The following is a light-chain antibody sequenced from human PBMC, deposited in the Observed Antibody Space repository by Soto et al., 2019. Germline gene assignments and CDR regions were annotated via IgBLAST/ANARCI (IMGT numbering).Light chain of an antibody. CDR2: EVN. CDR3: SSFTRRSTYV. J-gene: IGLJ1*01. CDR1: SSDVGAYNF. Sequence: QSALTQPASVSGSPGQSITISCTGTSSDVGAYNFVSWYQQYPGKAPKVMIYEVNNRPSGVSNRFSGSKSGNTASLTISGLQAEDEADYYCSSFTRRSTYVFGCGIKVTVL. V-gene: IGLV2-14*01.